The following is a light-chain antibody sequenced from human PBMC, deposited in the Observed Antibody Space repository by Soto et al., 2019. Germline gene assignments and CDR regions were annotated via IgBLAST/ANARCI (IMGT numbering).Light chain of an antibody. J-gene: IGLJ3*02. CDR2: NNN. CDR1: NSNIGVNT. V-gene: IGLV1-44*01. Sequence: QAVVTQPPSASGTPGQRVTISCSGSNSNIGVNTISWYQQLPGTAPKLLIYNNNQRPSGVPDRFSGSKSGTSTSLAISGLQSEDEADCYCATWDDSLSGPVFGGGTKLTVL. CDR3: ATWDDSLSGPV.